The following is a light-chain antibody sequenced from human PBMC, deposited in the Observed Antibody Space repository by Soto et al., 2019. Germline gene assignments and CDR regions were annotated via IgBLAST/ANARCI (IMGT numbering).Light chain of an antibody. CDR2: KAS. CDR3: QYYNSYSEA. J-gene: IGKJ1*01. CDR1: QTISSW. V-gene: IGKV1-5*03. Sequence: DIQITQSPSTLSGSVGDRVTISCRASQTISSWLAWYQQKPGKAPKLLIYKASTLKSGVPSRFSGSGSVTEFTLTISSLQPDDFATYYCQYYNSYSEAFGQGTTVDIK.